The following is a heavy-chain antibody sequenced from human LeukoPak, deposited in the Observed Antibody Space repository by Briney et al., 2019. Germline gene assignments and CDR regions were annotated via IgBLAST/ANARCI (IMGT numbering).Heavy chain of an antibody. D-gene: IGHD5-24*01. V-gene: IGHV1-69*05. CDR2: IIHIFGTA. CDR3: ASGYRRDGYND. CDR1: GGTFSSYA. Sequence: SVKVSFKASGGTFSSYAISWVRQAPGQGLEWMGGIIHIFGTANYAQKFQGRVTITTDESTSTAYMELSSLRSEDTAVYYCASGYRRDGYNDWGQGTLVTVSS. J-gene: IGHJ4*02.